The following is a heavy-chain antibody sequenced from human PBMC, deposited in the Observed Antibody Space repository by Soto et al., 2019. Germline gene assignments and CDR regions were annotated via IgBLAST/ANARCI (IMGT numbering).Heavy chain of an antibody. CDR3: ARDKPCSGGSCYSGFDL. CDR1: GFTISSYS. D-gene: IGHD2-15*01. J-gene: IGHJ4*02. CDR2: ISSSSSTT. Sequence: EVQLVESGGGLVQPGGSLRLSCAASGFTISSYSMNWVRQAPGKGLEWVSYISSSSSTTYYADSVKGRFTISRDNAKNSLYLQMNSLRAEDTAVYYCARDKPCSGGSCYSGFDLWGQGTLVTVSS. V-gene: IGHV3-48*01.